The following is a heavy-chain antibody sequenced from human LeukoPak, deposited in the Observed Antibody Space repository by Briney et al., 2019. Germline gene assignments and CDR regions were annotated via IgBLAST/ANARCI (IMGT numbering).Heavy chain of an antibody. D-gene: IGHD2-21*02. Sequence: ASVKVSCKASGFMFTGYYMHWVRQAPGQGLEWMGWINPNSGGTNYAQKFQGRVTMTRDTSISTAYMELSSLRSDDTAVYYCARGYCSGDCFTLFDYWGQGALVTVSS. CDR1: GFMFTGYY. CDR3: ARGYCSGDCFTLFDY. J-gene: IGHJ4*02. V-gene: IGHV1-2*02. CDR2: INPNSGGT.